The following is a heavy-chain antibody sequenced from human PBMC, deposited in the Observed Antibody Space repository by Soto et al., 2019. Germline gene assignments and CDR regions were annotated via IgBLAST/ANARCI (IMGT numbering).Heavy chain of an antibody. Sequence: SETLSLTCTVSGGSISSSSYYWGWIRQPPGKGLEWIGSIYYSGSTYYNPSLKSRVTISVDTSKNQFSLKLSSVTAADTAVYYCARHVAAPSFNYDYIWGSPNGRNNWFDPWGQGTLVTVSS. CDR2: IYYSGST. CDR1: GGSISSSSYY. V-gene: IGHV4-39*01. J-gene: IGHJ5*02. CDR3: ARHVAAPSFNYDYIWGSPNGRNNWFDP. D-gene: IGHD3-16*01.